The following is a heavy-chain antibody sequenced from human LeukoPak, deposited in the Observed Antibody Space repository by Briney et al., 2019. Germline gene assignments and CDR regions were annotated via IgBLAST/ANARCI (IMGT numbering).Heavy chain of an antibody. J-gene: IGHJ4*02. Sequence: PGGSLRLSCAASGFTFSDFVMHWVRQAPGKGLEWVAVISYDGGIQYYADSVKGRFTISRDNAKNTLHLQMNSLRAEDTAVYYCAKDYEGYCSGGSCLTFDYWGQGTLVTVSS. CDR1: GFTFSDFV. D-gene: IGHD2-15*01. V-gene: IGHV3-30-3*01. CDR3: AKDYEGYCSGGSCLTFDY. CDR2: ISYDGGIQ.